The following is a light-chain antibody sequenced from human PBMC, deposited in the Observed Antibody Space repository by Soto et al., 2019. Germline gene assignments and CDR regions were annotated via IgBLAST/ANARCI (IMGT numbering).Light chain of an antibody. CDR1: QSVLYNSDNKNY. CDR3: QQYYTTLS. Sequence: DIVMTQSPDSLAVSLGERATINCKSSQSVLYNSDNKNYLAWYQQKAGQPPKLLIYWASTRDSGVPDRFSGSGSGADFTLTISNLQAEDAAVYYCQQYYTTLSFGGGTKVEIK. V-gene: IGKV4-1*01. J-gene: IGKJ4*01. CDR2: WAS.